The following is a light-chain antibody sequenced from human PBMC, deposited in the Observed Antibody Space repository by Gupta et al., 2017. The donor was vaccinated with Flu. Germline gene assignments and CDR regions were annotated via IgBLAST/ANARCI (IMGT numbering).Light chain of an antibody. Sequence: NSKNVGNQGAAWLQQHQGHPPKVLSDRNNTRPSGISERFSASRSGNTASLTITGLQPEDEADYYCSAWDSSLNEAVFGGGTKVTVL. CDR2: RNN. CDR3: SAWDSSLNEAV. V-gene: IGLV10-54*04. J-gene: IGLJ3*02. CDR1: SKNVGNQG.